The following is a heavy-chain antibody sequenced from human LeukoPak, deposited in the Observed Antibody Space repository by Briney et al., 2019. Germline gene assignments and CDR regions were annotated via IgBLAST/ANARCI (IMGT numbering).Heavy chain of an antibody. D-gene: IGHD2-15*01. J-gene: IGHJ3*01. V-gene: IGHV3-33*01. CDR3: ARQSSATIVSAFAF. CDR1: GFTLNTFD. CDR2: IWYGGSNK. Sequence: GGSLRLSCAPSGFTLNTFDMHWVPQAPGKGLEWVAVIWYGGSNKYYADSVKGRFTISRDNSKNTLYLQMNSLRAEDTAVYYCARQSSATIVSAFAFGGQGTMVTVS.